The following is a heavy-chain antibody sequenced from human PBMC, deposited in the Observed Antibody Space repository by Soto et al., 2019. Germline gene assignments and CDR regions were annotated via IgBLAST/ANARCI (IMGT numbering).Heavy chain of an antibody. J-gene: IGHJ3*02. CDR2: MNPNSGNT. D-gene: IGHD1-26*01. CDR1: GYTFTSYD. Sequence: ASVKVSCKASGYTFTSYDTNWVRQATGQGLEWMGWMNPNSGNTGYAQKFQGRVTMTRNTSISTAYMELSSLRSEDTAVYYCARSPMYSGTDDAFDIWGQGTMVTVSS. V-gene: IGHV1-8*01. CDR3: ARSPMYSGTDDAFDI.